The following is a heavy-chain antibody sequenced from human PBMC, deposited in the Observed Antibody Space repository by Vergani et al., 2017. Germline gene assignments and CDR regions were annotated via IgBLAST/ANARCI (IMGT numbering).Heavy chain of an antibody. CDR1: GGSINTGAYY. J-gene: IGHJ6*03. Sequence: QVQLQESGPRLVRPSQTLSLTCTVSGGSINTGAYYWSWIRQPAGKGLEWIGRVYTSGMTNYNPSLKSRVTILVDRSKSQLSLKLTSVTAADTAVYYCARQKDYYMDVWGKGATVTVS. CDR3: ARQKDYYMDV. CDR2: VYTSGMT. V-gene: IGHV4-61*02.